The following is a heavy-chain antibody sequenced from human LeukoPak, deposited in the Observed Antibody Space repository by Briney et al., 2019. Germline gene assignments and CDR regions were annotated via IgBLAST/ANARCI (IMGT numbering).Heavy chain of an antibody. V-gene: IGHV1-2*02. CDR3: ARVRYNWSVRLGFDP. CDR2: INPNSGGT. CDR1: GYTFTGYY. J-gene: IGHJ5*02. Sequence: ASVKVSCRASGYTFTGYYMHWVRQAPGQGLEWMGWINPNSGGTNYAQKFQGRVTMTRDTSISTAYMELSRLRSDDTAVYYCARVRYNWSVRLGFDPWGQGTLVTVSS. D-gene: IGHD1-1*01.